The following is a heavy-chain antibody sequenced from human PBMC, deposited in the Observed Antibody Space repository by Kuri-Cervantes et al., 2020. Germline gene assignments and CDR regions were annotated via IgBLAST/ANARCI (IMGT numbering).Heavy chain of an antibody. Sequence: GESLKISCAASGFTFSSYSMNWVRQAPGKGLEWVTAILYEGSEKYYADSVKGRFTTSRDNSKNTLYLQMNSLRAEDTAVYYCAKSYYYYYMDVWGKGTTVTVSS. CDR3: AKSYYYYYMDV. CDR2: ILYEGSEK. V-gene: IGHV3-30*18. CDR1: GFTFSSYS. J-gene: IGHJ6*03.